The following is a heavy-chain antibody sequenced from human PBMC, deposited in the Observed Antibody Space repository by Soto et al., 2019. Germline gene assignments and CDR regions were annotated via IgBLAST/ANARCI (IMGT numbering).Heavy chain of an antibody. Sequence: QVQLVQSGAEVKKPGASVKVSCKASGYTFGRYGVTWVRQAPGQGLEWMGWINPYNGNANYGQKLQGRVTMTTDTFTSTAYMELRSLRSDDTAVYYRARRIQFSGSYYGMDVWGQGTTVTVSS. CDR3: ARRIQFSGSYYGMDV. CDR1: GYTFGRYG. D-gene: IGHD1-26*01. V-gene: IGHV1-18*04. CDR2: INPYNGNA. J-gene: IGHJ6*02.